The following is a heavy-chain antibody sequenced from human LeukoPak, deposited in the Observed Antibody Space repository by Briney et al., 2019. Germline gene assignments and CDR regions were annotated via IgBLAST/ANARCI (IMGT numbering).Heavy chain of an antibody. J-gene: IGHJ4*02. V-gene: IGHV4-59*13. Sequence: PSETLSLTCTVSGGSISSYSWSWIRQPPGKGLVWIGYINYSGSTDYNPSLKSRVAISVDTSKKQVSLRLSSVTAADTAVYYCAGSGYIYGTDYWGQGTLVTVSS. D-gene: IGHD5-18*01. CDR3: AGSGYIYGTDY. CDR2: INYSGST. CDR1: GGSISSYS.